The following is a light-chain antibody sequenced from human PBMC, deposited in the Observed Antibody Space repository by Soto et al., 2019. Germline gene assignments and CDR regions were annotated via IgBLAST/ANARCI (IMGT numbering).Light chain of an antibody. CDR2: NVS. V-gene: IGKV2-30*01. J-gene: IGKJ2*01. CDR1: QSLAYIDGNTY. CDR3: MQSTHWPPYT. Sequence: EVVMTQSPLSLPVTLGQPASISCRSSQSLAYIDGNTYLTWFHQRPGQSPRRLIYNVSNRDSGVADRFSGSGAGTDLTLKISRVEAEDVGIYYCMQSTHWPPYTFGQGTKLEIK.